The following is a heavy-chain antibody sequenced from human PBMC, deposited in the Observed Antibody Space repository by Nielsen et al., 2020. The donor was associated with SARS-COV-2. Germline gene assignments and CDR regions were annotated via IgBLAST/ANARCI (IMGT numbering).Heavy chain of an antibody. V-gene: IGHV3-48*02. D-gene: IGHD4-23*01. Sequence: GGSLRLSCAASGFTFSNFNMNWVRRAPGKGLEWVSYIGSDTTTKHYADSVRGRFIVSRDSAKNSLYLQMNSLRDDDTAVYFCVRDLPYGGPHDYWGQGTLVTVSS. J-gene: IGHJ4*02. CDR3: VRDLPYGGPHDY. CDR1: GFTFSNFN. CDR2: IGSDTTTK.